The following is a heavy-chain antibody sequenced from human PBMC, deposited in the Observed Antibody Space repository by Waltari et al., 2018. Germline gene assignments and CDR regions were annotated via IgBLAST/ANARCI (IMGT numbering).Heavy chain of an antibody. CDR2: INRSGKR. D-gene: IGHD1-26*01. J-gene: IGHJ4*02. Sequence: QVQLRESGPGLVKPSGTLSLTCAVSGDSMGGRDWWSWVRQPPGRGLEWIGQINRSGKRNDNPSLESRATVSIDTSNNQLSLKVTSATAADTAVYYCARDRGRGLYLDSWGQGTLVTVSP. CDR1: GDSMGGRDW. V-gene: IGHV4-4*02. CDR3: ARDRGRGLYLDS.